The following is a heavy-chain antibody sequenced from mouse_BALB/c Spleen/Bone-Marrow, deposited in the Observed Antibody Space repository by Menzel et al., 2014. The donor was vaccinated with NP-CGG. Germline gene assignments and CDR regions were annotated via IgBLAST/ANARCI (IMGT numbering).Heavy chain of an antibody. Sequence: EVKVEESGPDLVKPSQSLSLTCTVTGYSITSGYSCHWIRQFPGNKLEWMDYIHYSGSTNYNPSLKSRISITRDTSKNQFFLQLNSVTTEDTATYYCASLYRYNYWGQGTTLTVSS. CDR3: ASLYRYNY. CDR1: GYSITSGYS. D-gene: IGHD2-14*01. J-gene: IGHJ2*01. V-gene: IGHV3-1*02. CDR2: IHYSGST.